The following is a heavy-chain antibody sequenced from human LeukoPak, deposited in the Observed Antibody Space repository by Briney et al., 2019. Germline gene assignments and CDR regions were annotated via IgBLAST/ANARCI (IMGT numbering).Heavy chain of an antibody. CDR2: ISPSGTEL. CDR3: TRDPRRLDD. Sequence: GGSLRLSCAVSGFTFTDTYMSLSREAAAKGQESLSYISPSGTELSYAESVKGRFTISRDNAKRSLYLQMNSLRAEDTAVYYCTRDPRRLDDWGQGSLVIVSS. CDR1: GFTFTDTY. J-gene: IGHJ4*02. V-gene: IGHV3-11*01.